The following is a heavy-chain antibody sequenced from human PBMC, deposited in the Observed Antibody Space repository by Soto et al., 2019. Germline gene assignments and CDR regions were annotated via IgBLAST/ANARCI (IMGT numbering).Heavy chain of an antibody. CDR1: GGSISSGDYY. CDR2: IYYSGST. J-gene: IGHJ5*02. CDR3: ARSPEIAAALTGWFDP. V-gene: IGHV4-30-4*01. Sequence: QVQLQESGPGLVKPSQTLSLTCTVSGGSISSGDYYWSWIRQPPGKGLEWIGYIYYSGSTYYNPSLKSRVTISVDTSKNQFSLKLSSVTAADTAVYYCARSPEIAAALTGWFDPWGQGTLVTVSS. D-gene: IGHD6-13*01.